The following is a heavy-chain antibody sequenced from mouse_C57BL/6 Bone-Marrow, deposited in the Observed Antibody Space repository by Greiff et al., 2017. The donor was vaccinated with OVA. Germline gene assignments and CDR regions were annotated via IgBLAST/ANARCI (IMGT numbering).Heavy chain of an antibody. J-gene: IGHJ1*03. D-gene: IGHD1-1*01. Sequence: EVQLVESGGGLVKPGGSLKLSCAASGFTFSDYGMHWVRQAPEKGLEWVAYISSGSSTIYYADTVKGRFTISRDNAKNTLFLQMTSLRSEDTAMYYCARRVITTVVPYWYFDVWGTGTTVTVSS. CDR2: ISSGSSTI. V-gene: IGHV5-17*01. CDR3: ARRVITTVVPYWYFDV. CDR1: GFTFSDYG.